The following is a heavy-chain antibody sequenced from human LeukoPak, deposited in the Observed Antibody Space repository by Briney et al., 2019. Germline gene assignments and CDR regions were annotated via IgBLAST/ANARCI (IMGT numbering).Heavy chain of an antibody. V-gene: IGHV4-39*01. J-gene: IGHJ4*02. D-gene: IGHD5-18*01. Sequence: SETLSLTCTVSGGSISSTTYYWGWIRQPPGKGLEWIGGIYYSGSTYYNPSLKSRVTISVDTSKNQFSLRLTSVTAADTAVYYCARFVDTTKTQHFDSWGQGALVTVSS. CDR2: IYYSGST. CDR1: GGSISSTTYY. CDR3: ARFVDTTKTQHFDS.